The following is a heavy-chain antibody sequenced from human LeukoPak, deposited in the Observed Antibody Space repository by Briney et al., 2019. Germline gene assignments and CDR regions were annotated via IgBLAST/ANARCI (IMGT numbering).Heavy chain of an antibody. V-gene: IGHV3-30*04. D-gene: IGHD3-22*01. CDR1: GFTFSSYA. CDR2: ISYDGSTK. Sequence: GGSLRLSCAASGFTFSSYAFHWVRQAPGKGLEWVSFISYDGSTKYYADSVKGPFTISRDTSKSTLYLQMNSLRAEDTAVYYCARGLPYYDSSGYYPHFDYWGQGTLVTVSS. CDR3: ARGLPYYDSSGYYPHFDY. J-gene: IGHJ4*02.